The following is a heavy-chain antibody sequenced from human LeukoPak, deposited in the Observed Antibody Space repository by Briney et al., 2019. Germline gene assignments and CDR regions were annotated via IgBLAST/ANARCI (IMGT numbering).Heavy chain of an antibody. CDR3: ARGGWNKFDY. J-gene: IGHJ4*02. CDR2: IFYSGTT. CDR1: GGSISSYY. D-gene: IGHD3-22*01. V-gene: IGHV4-59*01. Sequence: SSETLSLTCTVSGGSISSYYWSWIRHPPGKGLEWIGFIFYSGTTNYNPSLKSRVTISVDTSKNQFSLKLSSVTAADTAVYYCARGGWNKFDYWGQGTLVTVSS.